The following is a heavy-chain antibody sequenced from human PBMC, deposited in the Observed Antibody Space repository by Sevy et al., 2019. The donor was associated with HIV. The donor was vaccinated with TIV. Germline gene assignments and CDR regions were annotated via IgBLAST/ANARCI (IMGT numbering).Heavy chain of an antibody. J-gene: IGHJ4*02. CDR3: ARQGEEGGFDY. CDR1: GFTFSSYG. Sequence: GWSLRLSCAASGFTFSSYGMHWVRQAPGKGLEWVAVISYDGSNKYYADSVKGRFTISRDNSKNTLYLQMNSLRAEDTAVYYCARQGEEGGFDYWGQGTLVTVSS. CDR2: ISYDGSNK. V-gene: IGHV3-30*03. D-gene: IGHD1-26*01.